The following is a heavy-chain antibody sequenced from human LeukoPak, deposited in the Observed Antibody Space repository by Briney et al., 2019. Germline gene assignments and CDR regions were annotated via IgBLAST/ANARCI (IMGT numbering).Heavy chain of an antibody. CDR1: GFTVRTYS. J-gene: IGHJ4*02. CDR2: IENSGKTI. CDR3: ARDLGLGYAMDY. D-gene: IGHD2-15*01. Sequence: GGSLRLSCAASGFTVRTYSMNWVRQAPGKGLEWISYIENSGKTIYYADSVKGRFTSSRDTAKNSLFLQMNTLKDEDTAVYYCARDLGLGYAMDYWGQGTLVTVSS. V-gene: IGHV3-48*02.